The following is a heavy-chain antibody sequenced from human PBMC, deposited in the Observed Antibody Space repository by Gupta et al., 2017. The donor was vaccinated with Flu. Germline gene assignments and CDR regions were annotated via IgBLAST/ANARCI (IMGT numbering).Heavy chain of an antibody. CDR2: IIPVFGKG. CDR1: FNNNA. V-gene: IGHV1-69*06. J-gene: IGHJ3*02. D-gene: IGHD3-22*01. CDR3: TRDQWLWAPTNLRESFDI. Sequence: FNNNALTWVRQAPGQGLEWMGGIIPVFGKGKYSQKFQDRITITADKSTNTVYMDLRSLRSEGTAVYFCTRDQWLWAPTNLRESFDIWGQGTMVIVSS.